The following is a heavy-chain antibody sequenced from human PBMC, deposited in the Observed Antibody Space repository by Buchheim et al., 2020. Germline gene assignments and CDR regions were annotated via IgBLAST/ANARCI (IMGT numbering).Heavy chain of an antibody. CDR1: GFTFSSYW. V-gene: IGHV3-7*01. CDR3: ARDPGGALDAFDY. J-gene: IGHJ4*02. Sequence: EVQLVESGGGLVQPGGSLRLSCAASGFTFSSYWVSWVRQAPGKGLEWVANIKQDGSEKYYVDSVKGRFTISRDNAKNSLYLQMNSLRAEDTAVYYCARDPGGALDAFDYWGQGTL. D-gene: IGHD1-1*01. CDR2: IKQDGSEK.